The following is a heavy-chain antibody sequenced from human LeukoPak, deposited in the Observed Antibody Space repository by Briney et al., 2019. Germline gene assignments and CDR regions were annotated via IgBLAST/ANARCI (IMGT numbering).Heavy chain of an antibody. V-gene: IGHV3-49*03. CDR1: GFTFGDYA. Sequence: GGSLRLSCTASGFTFGDYAMSWFRQAPGKGLEWVGFIRSKAYGGTTEYDASVKGRFTISRDDSKSIAYLQMNSLKTEDTAVYYCTRDPDYYDSSGYFDYWGQGTLVTVSS. J-gene: IGHJ4*02. CDR3: TRDPDYYDSSGYFDY. CDR2: IRSKAYGGTT. D-gene: IGHD3-22*01.